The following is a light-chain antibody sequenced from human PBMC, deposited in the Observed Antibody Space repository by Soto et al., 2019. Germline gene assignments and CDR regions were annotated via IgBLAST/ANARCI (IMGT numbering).Light chain of an antibody. V-gene: IGLV1-40*01. CDR1: SSNIGAGLD. Sequence: QSVLTQPPSVSGAPGQRVTISCTGSSSNIGAGLDVHWYQQLPGTAPKLLIYGNSNRPSGVPDRFSGSKSGTSASLAITGLQAEDEADYYCQSYDSSLSVVVFGGGTKLTVL. J-gene: IGLJ2*01. CDR3: QSYDSSLSVVV. CDR2: GNS.